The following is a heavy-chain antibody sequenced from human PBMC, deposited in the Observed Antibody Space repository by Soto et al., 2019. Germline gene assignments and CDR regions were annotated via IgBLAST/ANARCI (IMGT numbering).Heavy chain of an antibody. CDR1: GYPLSSGSY. CDR3: ARVHLMVESGSTFDY. Sequence: SVTLSLTCTVSGYPLSSGSYWAWIRPPTGKGPERIASIYHGGTTFYNPSLKSRITVSVDTSNNQFSLKLTYVTAADKTVYCCARVHLMVESGSTFDYWGHGTLVTVSS. CDR2: IYHGGTT. V-gene: IGHV4-38-2*02. D-gene: IGHD2-2*01. J-gene: IGHJ4*01.